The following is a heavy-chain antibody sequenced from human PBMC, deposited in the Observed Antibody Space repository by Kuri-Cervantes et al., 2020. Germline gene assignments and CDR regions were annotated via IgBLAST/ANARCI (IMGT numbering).Heavy chain of an antibody. CDR3: ARLRAHPRYYYYYMDV. V-gene: IGHV3-7*01. J-gene: IGHJ6*03. CDR1: GYSISSGYY. Sequence: ETLSLTCAVSGYSISSGYYWGWIRQPPGKGLEWVANIKQDGSEKYYVDSVKGRFTISRDNAKNSLYLQMNSLRAEDTAVYYCARLRAHPRYYYYYMDVWGKGTTVTVSS. CDR2: IKQDGSEK.